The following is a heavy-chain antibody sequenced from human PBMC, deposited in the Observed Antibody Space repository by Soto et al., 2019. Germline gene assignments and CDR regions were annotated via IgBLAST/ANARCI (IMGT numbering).Heavy chain of an antibody. J-gene: IGHJ4*02. CDR1: GGTFSSYA. V-gene: IGHV1-69*01. D-gene: IGHD3-22*01. CDR3: ARWITPNYDSSGSLDY. Sequence: QVQLVQSGAEVKKPGSSVKVSCKASGGTFSSYAISWVRQAPGQGLEWMGGIIPIFGTANYAQKFQGRVTITADESTRTAYMELSSLRSDDTAVYYCARWITPNYDSSGSLDYWGQGTLVTVSS. CDR2: IIPIFGTA.